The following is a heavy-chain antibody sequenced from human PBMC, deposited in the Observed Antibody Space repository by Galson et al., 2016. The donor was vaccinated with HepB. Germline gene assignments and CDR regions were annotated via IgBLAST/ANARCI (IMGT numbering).Heavy chain of an antibody. CDR3: ARIRHPRAGYGMDV. CDR2: INHSGST. J-gene: IGHJ6*02. CDR1: GGSFSDYD. V-gene: IGHV4-34*01. D-gene: IGHD3-22*01. Sequence: SETLSLTCGVYGGSFSDYDWSWIRQPPGKGLEWIGEINHSGSTNYHPSLRSRVTMSQATSQSQFSLKLRSVTAADTAVYYCARIRHPRAGYGMDVWGHGTTVTVSS.